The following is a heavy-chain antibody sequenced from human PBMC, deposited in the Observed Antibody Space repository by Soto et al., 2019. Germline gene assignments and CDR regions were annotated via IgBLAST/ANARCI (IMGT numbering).Heavy chain of an antibody. CDR1: GFTFSDYY. CDR3: ARSLGLEWFTYYGMDV. V-gene: IGHV3-11*01. CDR2: ISSSGSTI. Sequence: GGSLRLSCAASGFTFSDYYMSWIRQAPGKGLEWVSYISSSGSTIYYADSVKGRFTISRDNAKNSLYLQMNSLRAEDTAVYYCARSLGLEWFTYYGMDVWGQGTTVTVSS. J-gene: IGHJ6*02. D-gene: IGHD3-3*01.